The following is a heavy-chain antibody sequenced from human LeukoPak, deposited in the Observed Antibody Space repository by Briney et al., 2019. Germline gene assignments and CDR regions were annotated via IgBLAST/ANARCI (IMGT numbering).Heavy chain of an antibody. J-gene: IGHJ3*02. Sequence: PGGSLRLSCAASGFTFSSYAMSWVRQAPGKGLEWIGEINHSGSTNYNPSLKSRVTISVDTSKNQFSLKLSSATAADTAVYYCARMAHAFDIWGQGTMVTVSS. D-gene: IGHD5-24*01. CDR2: INHSGST. V-gene: IGHV4-34*01. CDR3: ARMAHAFDI. CDR1: GFTFSSYA.